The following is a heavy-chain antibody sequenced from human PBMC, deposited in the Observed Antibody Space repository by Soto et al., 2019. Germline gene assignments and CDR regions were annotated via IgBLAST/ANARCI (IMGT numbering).Heavy chain of an antibody. CDR2: ISWDGGST. Sequence: GGSLRLSCAASGFTFDDYTMHWVRQAPGKGLEWVSLISWDGGSTYYADSVKGRFTISRDNSKNSLYLQMNSLRTEDTALYYCAKDLGYDYSNYWGSYYYYGMDVWGQGTTVTVSS. CDR3: AKDLGYDYSNYWGSYYYYGMDV. D-gene: IGHD4-4*01. CDR1: GFTFDDYT. J-gene: IGHJ6*02. V-gene: IGHV3-43*01.